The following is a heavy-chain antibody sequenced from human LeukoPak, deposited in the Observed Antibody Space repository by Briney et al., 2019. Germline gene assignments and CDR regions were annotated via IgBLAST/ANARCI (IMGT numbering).Heavy chain of an antibody. CDR1: GYTFTSYY. CDR3: ASLALTGDATIDY. V-gene: IGHV1-46*01. J-gene: IGHJ4*02. Sequence: GASVKVSCKASGYTFTSYYMHWVRQAPGQGLEWMGIINPSGGSTSYAQKFQGRVTMTRDMSTSTVYMELSSLRSEDTAVYYCASLALTGDATIDYWGQGTLVTVSS. CDR2: INPSGGST. D-gene: IGHD5-24*01.